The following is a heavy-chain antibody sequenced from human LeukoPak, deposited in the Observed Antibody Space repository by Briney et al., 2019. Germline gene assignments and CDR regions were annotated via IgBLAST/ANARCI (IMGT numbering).Heavy chain of an antibody. D-gene: IGHD5-18*01. V-gene: IGHV1-2*02. CDR3: ARESVDTAMAGGNWFDP. CDR1: GYTFTVYY. Sequence: ASVKVSCKASGYTFTVYYMHWVRQAPGQGLEWMGWINPNSGGTNYAQKFQGRVTMTRDTSISTAYMELSRLRSDDTAVYYCARESVDTAMAGGNWFDPWGQGTLVTVSS. CDR2: INPNSGGT. J-gene: IGHJ5*02.